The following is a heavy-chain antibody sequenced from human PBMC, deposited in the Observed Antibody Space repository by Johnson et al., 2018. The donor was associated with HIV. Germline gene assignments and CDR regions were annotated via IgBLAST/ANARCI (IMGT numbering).Heavy chain of an antibody. Sequence: QVQLVESGGGLVKPGGSLRLSCAVSGFTFSDYYMSWIRQAPGKGLEWVAYISSSGSHLYYGDSVKGRFTISRDNAKNSLFLQMDSLRGEDTAMYYCAREGVGAVDIWGQVTKVTVSS. CDR1: GFTFSDYY. J-gene: IGHJ3*02. CDR2: ISSSGSHL. CDR3: AREGVGAVDI. V-gene: IGHV3-11*04. D-gene: IGHD2-8*01.